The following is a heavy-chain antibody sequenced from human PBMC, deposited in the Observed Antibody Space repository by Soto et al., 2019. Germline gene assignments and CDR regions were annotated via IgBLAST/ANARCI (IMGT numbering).Heavy chain of an antibody. CDR3: ARDRLNYGDYVLGWFDP. CDR1: GGSISSGGYY. CDR2: IYYSGST. V-gene: IGHV4-31*03. J-gene: IGHJ5*02. D-gene: IGHD4-17*01. Sequence: QVQLQESGPGLVKPSQTLSLTCTVSGGSISSGGYYWSWIRQHPGKGLEWIGYIYYSGSTYYNPSRKSRVTISGDTSTNQFSLKLSSVTAADTAVYYCARDRLNYGDYVLGWFDPWGQGTLVTVSS.